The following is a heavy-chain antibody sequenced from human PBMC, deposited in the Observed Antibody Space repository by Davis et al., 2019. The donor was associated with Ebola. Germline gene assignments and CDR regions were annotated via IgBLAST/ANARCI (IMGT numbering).Heavy chain of an antibody. CDR2: ITPFNGNT. V-gene: IGHV1-45*02. CDR3: ASSNYGSGSYYTAY. D-gene: IGHD3-10*01. Sequence: AASVKVSCKASGYTFTYRYLHWVRQAPGQALEWMGWITPFNGNTNYAQKFQDRVTITRDRSMSTAYMELSSLRSEDTAMYYCASSNYGSGSYYTAYWGQGTLVTVSS. CDR1: GYTFTYRY. J-gene: IGHJ4*02.